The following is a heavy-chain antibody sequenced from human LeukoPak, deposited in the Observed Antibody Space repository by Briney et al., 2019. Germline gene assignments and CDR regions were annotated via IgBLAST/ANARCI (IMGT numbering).Heavy chain of an antibody. D-gene: IGHD1-26*01. J-gene: IGHJ4*02. V-gene: IGHV3-48*02. CDR3: ARDGGLVGASGAFDY. Sequence: GGSLRLSCAASGFTFSSYSMNWVRQAPGKGLEWVSYISSSSSTIYYADSVKGRFTISRDNAKNSLHLQMNSLRDEDTAVYYCARDGGLVGASGAFDYWGQGTLVTVSS. CDR2: ISSSSSTI. CDR1: GFTFSSYS.